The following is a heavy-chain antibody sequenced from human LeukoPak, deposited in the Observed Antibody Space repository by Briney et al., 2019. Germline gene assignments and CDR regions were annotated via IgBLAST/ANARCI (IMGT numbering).Heavy chain of an antibody. D-gene: IGHD3-3*01. CDR1: GFTFSSYG. CDR2: IWYDGSNK. Sequence: GGSLRLSCAASGFTFSSYGMHWVRQAPGKGLEWVAVIWYDGSNKYYADSVKGRFTISRDNSKNTLYLQMNSLRAEDTAVYYCAKEEETYYDFWSGYTAYYYYYIDVWGKGTTVTVSS. J-gene: IGHJ6*03. V-gene: IGHV3-33*06. CDR3: AKEEETYYDFWSGYTAYYYYYIDV.